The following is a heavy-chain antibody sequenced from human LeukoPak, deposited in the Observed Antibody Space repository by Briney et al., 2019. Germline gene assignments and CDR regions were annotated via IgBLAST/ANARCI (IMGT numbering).Heavy chain of an antibody. J-gene: IGHJ4*02. CDR2: IYSGGST. V-gene: IGHV3-66*02. CDR1: GFTVSSNY. D-gene: IGHD2-2*01. Sequence: PGGSLRLSCAASGFTVSSNYMSWVRQAPGKGVEWVSVIYSGGSTYYADSVKGRFTISRDNSKNTLYLQMNSLRAEDTAVYYCARGPRSYQLLYWGQGTLVTVSS. CDR3: ARGPRSYQLLY.